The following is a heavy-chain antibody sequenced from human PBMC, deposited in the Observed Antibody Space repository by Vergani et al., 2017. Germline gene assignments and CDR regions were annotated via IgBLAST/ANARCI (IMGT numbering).Heavy chain of an antibody. D-gene: IGHD6-19*01. V-gene: IGHV4-38-2*02. Sequence: QVQLQESGPGLVKPSETLSLTCAVSGYSISSGYYWGWIRQPPGKGLEWIGSIYHSGSTYYNPSLKVRGTISVDTSTSQFSLTRSSVTAADTAVYYCAREVESSGFDYWGQGTLVTVSS. J-gene: IGHJ4*02. CDR1: GYSISSGYY. CDR2: IYHSGST. CDR3: AREVESSGFDY.